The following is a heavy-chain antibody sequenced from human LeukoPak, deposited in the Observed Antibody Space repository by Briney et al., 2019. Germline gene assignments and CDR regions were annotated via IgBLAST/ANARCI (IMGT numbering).Heavy chain of an antibody. J-gene: IGHJ3*02. Sequence: SVKVSCXASGGTFSSYAISWVRQAPGQGLEWMGGIIPIFGTANYAQKFQGRVTITTDESTSTAYMELSSLRSEDTAVYYCARASYSSGYYHDAFDIWGQGTMVTVSS. CDR2: IIPIFGTA. CDR3: ARASYSSGYYHDAFDI. CDR1: GGTFSSYA. V-gene: IGHV1-69*05. D-gene: IGHD3-22*01.